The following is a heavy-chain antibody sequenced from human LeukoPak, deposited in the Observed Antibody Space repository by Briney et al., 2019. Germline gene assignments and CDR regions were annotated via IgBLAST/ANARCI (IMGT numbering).Heavy chain of an antibody. Sequence: GGSLRLSCAASGLTFSGYWMNWVRQAPGKGLEWVASIKPDGSEKYYVDSVKGRFIISRDNAKKSLYLQMTSLRDEDTAVYYCARGSGDYSGQGTLVTVSS. V-gene: IGHV3-7*04. CDR1: GLTFSGYW. CDR2: IKPDGSEK. J-gene: IGHJ4*02. CDR3: ARGSGDY.